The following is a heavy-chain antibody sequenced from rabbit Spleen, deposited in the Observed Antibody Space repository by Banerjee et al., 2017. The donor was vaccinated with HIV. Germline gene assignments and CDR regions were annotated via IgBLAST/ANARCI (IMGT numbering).Heavy chain of an antibody. J-gene: IGHJ6*01. Sequence: QSLEESGGGLVQPEGSLTLTCKASGFSFSSYYYMCWVRQAPGKELEWIACIYAGSSGSTYYASWAKGRFTISKTSSTTLTLQMTSLTAADTATYFCARTTYGYDDYADLYYAAMDLWGPGTLVTVS. CDR1: GFSFSSYYY. D-gene: IGHD6-1*01. CDR2: IYAGSSGST. CDR3: ARTTYGYDDYADLYYAAMDL. V-gene: IGHV1S40*01.